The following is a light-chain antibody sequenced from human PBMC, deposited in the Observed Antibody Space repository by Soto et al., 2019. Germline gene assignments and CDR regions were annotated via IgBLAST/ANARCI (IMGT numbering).Light chain of an antibody. Sequence: QSALTHPLSVSGSPGQSVTISCTGTSSDVGGYDHVSWYQQYPDRAPKLLIYNVNNRPSGVPDRFSGSKSGNTASLTISGLQIDDEADYYCCSYAGASGYVFGIGTKVTVL. CDR1: SSDVGGYDH. CDR2: NVN. CDR3: CSYAGASGYV. V-gene: IGLV2-11*01. J-gene: IGLJ1*01.